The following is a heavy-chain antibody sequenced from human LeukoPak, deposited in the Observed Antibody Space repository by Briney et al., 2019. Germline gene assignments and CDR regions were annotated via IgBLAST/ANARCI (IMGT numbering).Heavy chain of an antibody. Sequence: SETLSLTCAVSGYSISSGYYWGWIRQPPGKGLEWIGSIYHSGSTYYNPSLKSRVTISVDTSKNQFSLKLSSVTAADKAVYYCARLGYCSSTSCYTTAFDIWGQGTMVTVSS. J-gene: IGHJ3*02. CDR3: ARLGYCSSTSCYTTAFDI. CDR1: GYSISSGYY. V-gene: IGHV4-38-2*01. CDR2: IYHSGST. D-gene: IGHD2-2*02.